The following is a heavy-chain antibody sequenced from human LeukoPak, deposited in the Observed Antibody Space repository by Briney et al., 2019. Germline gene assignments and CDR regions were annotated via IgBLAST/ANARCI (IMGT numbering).Heavy chain of an antibody. V-gene: IGHV3-7*01. CDR2: IKQDGGQI. CDR3: ARLGARQMLEY. CDR1: EFTFNSYW. D-gene: IGHD4-17*01. Sequence: AGGSLRLSCAASEFTFNSYWTSWVRQAPGKGLEWVANIKQDGGQIYYLDSVKGRFTVSRDNAKNSLYLQMNSLRAEDTAVYYCARLGARQMLEYWGQGTLVTVSS. J-gene: IGHJ4*02.